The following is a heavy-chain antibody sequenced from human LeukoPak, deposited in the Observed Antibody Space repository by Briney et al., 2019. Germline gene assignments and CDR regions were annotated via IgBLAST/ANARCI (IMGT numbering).Heavy chain of an antibody. CDR3: ANNYYDSSASVFAS. V-gene: IGHV4-61*01. CDR1: GGTVSNSLYY. J-gene: IGHJ5*01. CDR2: IFKTGST. D-gene: IGHD3-22*01. Sequence: SGTLSLTCTVSGGTVSNSLYYWSWIRQPPGKGLEWIGSIFKTGSTDYNPSLKRRVTILADTSNNRISLNLRSVTAADTAIYYCANNYYDSSASVFASWGQGTLVAVSS.